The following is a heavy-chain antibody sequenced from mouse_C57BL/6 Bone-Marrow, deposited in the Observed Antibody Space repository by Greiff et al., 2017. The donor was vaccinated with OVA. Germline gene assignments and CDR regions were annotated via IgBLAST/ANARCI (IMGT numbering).Heavy chain of an antibody. CDR1: GFTFSSYG. Sequence: EVMLVESGGDLVKPGGSLKLSCAASGFTFSSYGMSWVRQTPDKRLEWVATISSGGSYTYYPDSVKGRFTISRDNAKNTLYLQMSSLKSEDTAMYYCAGFAYWGQGTLVTVSA. V-gene: IGHV5-6*02. CDR2: ISSGGSYT. J-gene: IGHJ3*01. CDR3: AGFAY.